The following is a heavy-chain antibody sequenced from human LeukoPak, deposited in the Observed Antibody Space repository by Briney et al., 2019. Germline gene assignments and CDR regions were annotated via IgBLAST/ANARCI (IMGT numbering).Heavy chain of an antibody. Sequence: SETLSLTCTVSVGAINSYYWSWIRQPPGKGLEWIGYISYSVSTNYNPSLKSRVTISVDTSKNLFFLKLTSVTAADTALYYCARGNANWGQGTLVTVSS. CDR1: VGAINSYY. V-gene: IGHV4-59*01. CDR3: ARGNAN. J-gene: IGHJ4*02. CDR2: ISYSVST.